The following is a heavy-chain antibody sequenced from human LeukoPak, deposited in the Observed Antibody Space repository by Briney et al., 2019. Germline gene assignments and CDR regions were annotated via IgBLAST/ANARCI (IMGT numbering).Heavy chain of an antibody. V-gene: IGHV3-7*01. CDR1: GFTFSDSW. CDR3: ARGHYGMDV. J-gene: IGHJ6*02. CDR2: INQDESDK. Sequence: PGGSLRLSCAASGFTFSDSWMTWVRQAPGKGLEWVANINQDESDKYYADSVKGRFTISRDNAKNSLYVQMNSLRVEDTAVYYCARGHYGMDVWGQGTTVTASS.